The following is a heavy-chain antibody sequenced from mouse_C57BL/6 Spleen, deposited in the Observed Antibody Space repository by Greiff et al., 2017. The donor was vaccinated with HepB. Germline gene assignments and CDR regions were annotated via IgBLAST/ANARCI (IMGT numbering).Heavy chain of an antibody. CDR1: GYTFTDYE. Sequence: VQLQQSGAELVRPGASVTLSCTASGYTFTDYEMHWVKQTPVQGLEWIGAIDPETGDTDYNQKFKGKAILTADKSSSTAYMELRSLTSEDSAVYYCTRRRRQHALDYWGQGTSVTVAS. J-gene: IGHJ4*01. CDR3: TRRRRQHALDY. CDR2: IDPETGDT. V-gene: IGHV1-15*01.